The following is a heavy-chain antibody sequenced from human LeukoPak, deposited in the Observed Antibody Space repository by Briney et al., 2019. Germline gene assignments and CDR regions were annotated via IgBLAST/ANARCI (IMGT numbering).Heavy chain of an antibody. D-gene: IGHD6-19*01. Sequence: GGSLRLSCAASGFTFSSYAMHWVRQAPGKGLEWVAVISYDGSNKYYADSVKGRFTISRDNSKNTLYLQMNSLRAEDTAVYHCARVTRRYSSGWYYFDYWGQGTLVTVSS. CDR2: ISYDGSNK. J-gene: IGHJ4*02. V-gene: IGHV3-30*04. CDR3: ARVTRRYSSGWYYFDY. CDR1: GFTFSSYA.